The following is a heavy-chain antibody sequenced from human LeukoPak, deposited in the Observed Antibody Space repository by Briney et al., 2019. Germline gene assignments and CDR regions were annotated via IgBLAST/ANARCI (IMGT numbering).Heavy chain of an antibody. V-gene: IGHV5-51*01. CDR3: ARSGGIAAAGTRPFDY. CDR1: GYSFTSYW. J-gene: IGHJ4*02. D-gene: IGHD6-13*01. CDR2: IYPGDSDT. Sequence: GESLKISCKGSGYSFTSYWIGWVRQMPGKGLERMGIIYPGDSDTRYSPSFQGQVTISADKSISTAYLQWSSLKASDTAMYYCARSGGIAAAGTRPFDYWGQGTLVTVSS.